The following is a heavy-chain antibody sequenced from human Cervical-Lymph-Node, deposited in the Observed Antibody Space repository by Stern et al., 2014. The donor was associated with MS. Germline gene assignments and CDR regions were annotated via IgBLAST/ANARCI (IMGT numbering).Heavy chain of an antibody. J-gene: IGHJ4*02. CDR2: INPRGGTT. D-gene: IGHD6-13*01. Sequence: QVQLVQSGGEVKKPGASVTVSCKASGDTFTRYYMHWMRQAPGQGLEWMGIINPRGGTTTYAQKFQGRITLTRDTSTTTVYMELSSLRSEDTAVYYCATYSSTWSPPWYWGQGTLVTVSS. CDR3: ATYSSTWSPPWY. CDR1: GDTFTRYY. V-gene: IGHV1-46*01.